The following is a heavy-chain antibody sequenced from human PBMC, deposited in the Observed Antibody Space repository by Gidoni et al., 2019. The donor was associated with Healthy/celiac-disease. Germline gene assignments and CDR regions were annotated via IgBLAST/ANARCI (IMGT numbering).Heavy chain of an antibody. CDR1: GFTFSSYA. Sequence: EVQLLESGGGLVQPGGSLRLSCAAPGFTFSSYAMSWVRQAPGKGLEWVSAISGSGGSTYYADSVKGRFTISRDNSKNTLYLQMNSLRAEDTAVYYCAKDSYDFWSGYPDYWGQGTLVTVSS. CDR3: AKDSYDFWSGYPDY. CDR2: ISGSGGST. J-gene: IGHJ4*02. V-gene: IGHV3-23*01. D-gene: IGHD3-3*01.